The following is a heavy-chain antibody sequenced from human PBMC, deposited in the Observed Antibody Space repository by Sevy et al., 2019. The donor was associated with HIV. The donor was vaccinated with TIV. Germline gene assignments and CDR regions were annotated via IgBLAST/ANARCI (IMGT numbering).Heavy chain of an antibody. Sequence: SETLSLTCAVSGDSISSGTYSWNWIRQPPGKGLEWIGYIFHTGNTYYNPSLKSRVTMSVDRSKNQFSLRMNSVTAADTAVYFCARDGGTMTTPGSFDFWGQRTMVTVSS. J-gene: IGHJ3*01. D-gene: IGHD4-17*01. V-gene: IGHV4-30-2*01. CDR3: ARDGGTMTTPGSFDF. CDR1: GDSISSGTYS. CDR2: IFHTGNT.